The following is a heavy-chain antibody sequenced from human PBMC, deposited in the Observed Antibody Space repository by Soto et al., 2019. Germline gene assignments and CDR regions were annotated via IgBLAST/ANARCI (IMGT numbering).Heavy chain of an antibody. CDR3: AGEGTAMVFGLDY. J-gene: IGHJ4*02. Sequence: GGSLRLSCAASGFTFSSYWMSWVRQAPGKGLEWVANIKQDGSEKYYVDSVKGRFTISRDNAKNSLYLQMNSLRAEDTAVYYCAGEGTAMVFGLDYWGQGTLVTVSS. CDR2: IKQDGSEK. V-gene: IGHV3-7*01. D-gene: IGHD5-18*01. CDR1: GFTFSSYW.